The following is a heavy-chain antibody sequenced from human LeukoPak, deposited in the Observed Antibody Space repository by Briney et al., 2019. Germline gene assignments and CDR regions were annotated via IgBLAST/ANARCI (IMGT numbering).Heavy chain of an antibody. CDR2: INSDGSST. V-gene: IGHV3-74*01. CDR1: GFYW. J-gene: IGHJ5*02. CDR3: ARDLGQYYDTSDNWFDP. Sequence: GGSLRLSCAASGFYWMHWVRQAPGKGLVWVSRINSDGSSTSYADSVKGRFTISRDNAKNTLNLQMNSLRAEDTAVYYCARDLGQYYDTSDNWFDPWGQGTLVTVSS. D-gene: IGHD3-22*01.